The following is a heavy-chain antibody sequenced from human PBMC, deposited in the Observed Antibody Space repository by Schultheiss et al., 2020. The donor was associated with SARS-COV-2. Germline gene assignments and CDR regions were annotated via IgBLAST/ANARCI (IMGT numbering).Heavy chain of an antibody. V-gene: IGHV4-61*02. CDR3: ARGSGVPSSGMDV. D-gene: IGHD3-10*01. J-gene: IGHJ6*02. Sequence: TLSLTCTVSGDSINSTGYYWNWIRQPAGKGLEWIGRIYASGSASGSTKYNPSLKSRVTISVDTSKNQFSLKLSSVTAADTAVYYCARGSGVPSSGMDVWGQGTTVTVSS. CDR1: GDSINSTGYY. CDR2: IYASGSASGST.